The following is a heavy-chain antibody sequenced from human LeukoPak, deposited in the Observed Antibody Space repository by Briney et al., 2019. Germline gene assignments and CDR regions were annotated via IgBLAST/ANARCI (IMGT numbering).Heavy chain of an antibody. V-gene: IGHV3-30*02. CDR1: GFTFSSSA. D-gene: IGHD6-19*01. Sequence: PGGSLRLSCAASGFTFSSSAMHWVRQAPGKGLECVAFIQSDGSYKHYSDSVKGRFTISRDNSKNTLYLQLNSLGPEDTAIYYCARVGPYSSGYFDSWGQGTLVTVSS. CDR2: IQSDGSYK. J-gene: IGHJ4*02. CDR3: ARVGPYSSGYFDS.